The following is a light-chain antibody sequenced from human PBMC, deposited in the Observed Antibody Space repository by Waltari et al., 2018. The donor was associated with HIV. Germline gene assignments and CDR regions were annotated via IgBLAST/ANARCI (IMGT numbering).Light chain of an antibody. CDR2: LAGSGNY. CDR3: ETWDSNTRV. J-gene: IGLJ3*02. CDR1: DGHSDYV. V-gene: IGLV4-60*03. Sequence: QPVLTQSSSASASLGSSVDLTCPLNDGHSDYVIACPQQQPGKAPRYLMKLAGSGNYNMGSGVPDRFSGSSSGADRFLIISKLQSDDEATYYCETWDSNTRVFAGGTELTVL.